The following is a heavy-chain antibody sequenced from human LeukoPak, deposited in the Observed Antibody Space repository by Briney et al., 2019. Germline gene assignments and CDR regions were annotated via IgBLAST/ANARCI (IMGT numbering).Heavy chain of an antibody. J-gene: IGHJ4*02. D-gene: IGHD3-22*01. V-gene: IGHV3-7*01. Sequence: GGSLRLSCAASGLTFSAAWMSWVRQAPGKGLEWVATINTDGSNRYYVDSVKGRFTISGDNAKNSLYLQMDSLRADDTALYYCADFDRSWGQGTLVTVSS. CDR1: GLTFSAAW. CDR2: INTDGSNR. CDR3: ADFDRS.